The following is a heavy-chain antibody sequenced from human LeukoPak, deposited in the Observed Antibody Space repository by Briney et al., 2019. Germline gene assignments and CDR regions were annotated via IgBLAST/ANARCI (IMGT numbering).Heavy chain of an antibody. CDR3: ARGTTYYYDSSGLDY. CDR1: GGSFSGYY. Sequence: SETLPLTCAVYGGSFSGYYWSWIRQPPGKGLEWIGEINHSGSTNYNPSLKSRVTISVDTSKNQFSLKLSSVTAADTAVYYCARGTTYYYDSSGLDYWGQGTLVTVSS. D-gene: IGHD3-22*01. J-gene: IGHJ4*02. V-gene: IGHV4-34*01. CDR2: INHSGST.